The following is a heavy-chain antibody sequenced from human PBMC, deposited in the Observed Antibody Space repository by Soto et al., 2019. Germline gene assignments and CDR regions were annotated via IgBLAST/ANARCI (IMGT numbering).Heavy chain of an antibody. V-gene: IGHV3-30*18. Sequence: WGSLRLSCAASGFTFSSYGMHCVRQAPGKGLEWVAFISYDVINKYYADSVKGRFTISRDNSKNTLYLQMNSLRAYYTAVYYCAKDWGMDVGGQGTTVTVSS. CDR2: ISYDVINK. J-gene: IGHJ6*02. CDR1: GFTFSSYG. CDR3: AKDWGMDV.